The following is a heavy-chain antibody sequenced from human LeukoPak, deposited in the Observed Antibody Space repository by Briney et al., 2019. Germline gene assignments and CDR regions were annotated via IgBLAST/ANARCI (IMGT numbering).Heavy chain of an antibody. J-gene: IGHJ4*02. Sequence: GASVKVSCKASGYTFTGYYMHWVRQAPGQGLEWMGWINPNSGGTNYAQKFQGRVTMTRDTSISTAYMELSRLRSDDTAVYYCARSGTGSGWYYYFDYWGQGTLVTVSS. V-gene: IGHV1-2*02. CDR2: INPNSGGT. CDR1: GYTFTGYY. CDR3: ARSGTGSGWYYYFDY. D-gene: IGHD6-19*01.